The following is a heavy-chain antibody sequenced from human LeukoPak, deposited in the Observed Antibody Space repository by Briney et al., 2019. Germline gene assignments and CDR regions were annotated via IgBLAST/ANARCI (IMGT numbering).Heavy chain of an antibody. D-gene: IGHD6-6*01. CDR2: ISYDGSNK. CDR1: GFTFSSYA. CDR3: AAQSSTSGWFDL. V-gene: IGHV3-30-3*01. J-gene: IGHJ5*02. Sequence: GGSLRLSCAASGFTFSSYAMHWVRQAPGKGLEWVAVISYDGSNKYYADSVKGRCTISRDNAKNSLYLQMNSLRAEDTAVYYCAAQSSTSGWFDLWGQGTLVTVSS.